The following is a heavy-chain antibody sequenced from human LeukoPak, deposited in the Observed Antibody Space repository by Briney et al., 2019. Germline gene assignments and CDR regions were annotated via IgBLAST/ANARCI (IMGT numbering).Heavy chain of an antibody. D-gene: IGHD2-15*01. CDR2: IIPIFGTA. J-gene: IGHJ6*02. V-gene: IGHV1-69*13. CDR3: ARHSPGYAYYYGMDV. CDR1: GGTFSSYA. Sequence: SVTVSCKASGGTFSSYAISWVRQAPGQGLEWMGGIIPIFGTANYAQKFQGRVTITADESTSTAYMELSSLRSEDTAVYYCARHSPGYAYYYGMDVWGQGTTVTVSS.